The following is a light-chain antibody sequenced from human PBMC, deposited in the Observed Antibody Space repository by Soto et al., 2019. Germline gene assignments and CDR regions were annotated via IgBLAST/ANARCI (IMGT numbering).Light chain of an antibody. CDR3: QQGDSTPFT. CDR2: GAS. J-gene: IGKJ2*01. CDR1: HSVSTTS. Sequence: EIVLTQSPGTLSLSAGERATLSCRASHSVSTTSLAWYQQKPGQAPRLLIYGASSRATGIPDRFSGSGSGTDFTLTISRLEPEDFAVYYCQQGDSTPFTFGQGTKLEIK. V-gene: IGKV3-20*01.